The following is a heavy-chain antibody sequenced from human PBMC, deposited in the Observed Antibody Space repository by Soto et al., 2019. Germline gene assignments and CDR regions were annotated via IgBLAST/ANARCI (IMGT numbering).Heavy chain of an antibody. CDR3: ARGRGAAADYFDF. Sequence: QVQLVESGGGLVKPGGSLRLSCAVSGFTFSDYYMTWIRQAPGKGLEWVSYIRSSTSHTNYADSVKGRFTISRDNVKNSLFLQMNSLRAEDTAVYYCARGRGAAADYFDFWGQGTLVTVSS. CDR1: GFTFSDYY. D-gene: IGHD6-13*01. V-gene: IGHV3-11*05. J-gene: IGHJ4*02. CDR2: IRSSTSHT.